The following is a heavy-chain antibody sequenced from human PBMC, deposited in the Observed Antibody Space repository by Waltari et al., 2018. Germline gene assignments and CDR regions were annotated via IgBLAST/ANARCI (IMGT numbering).Heavy chain of an antibody. V-gene: IGHV1-2*02. CDR2: INPNNGGT. CDR3: ARGQLGIDYYYYMDV. Sequence: QVQLVQSGAEVKKPGASVKVSCKASGYTFSAYYMHWVRQAPGQGLEWMGWINPNNGGTNYAQMFQGRVTMTRDTSIRTAYMELSRLRSDDTAVYFCARGQLGIDYYYYMDVWGKGTTVTVSS. CDR1: GYTFSAYY. D-gene: IGHD7-27*01. J-gene: IGHJ6*03.